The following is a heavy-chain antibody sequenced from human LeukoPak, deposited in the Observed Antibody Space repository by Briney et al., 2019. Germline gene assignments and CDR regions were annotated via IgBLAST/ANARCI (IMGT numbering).Heavy chain of an antibody. D-gene: IGHD3-9*01. CDR3: ARGRHYDILTGYPTEYYFDY. CDR2: FDPEDGET. J-gene: IGHJ4*02. Sequence: ASVKVSCKVSGYTLTELSMHWVRQAPGKGLEWMGGFDPEDGETIYAQKFQGRVTMTRDTSISTAYMELSGLRSDDTAVYYCARGRHYDILTGYPTEYYFDYWGQGTLVTVSS. CDR1: GYTLTELS. V-gene: IGHV1-24*01.